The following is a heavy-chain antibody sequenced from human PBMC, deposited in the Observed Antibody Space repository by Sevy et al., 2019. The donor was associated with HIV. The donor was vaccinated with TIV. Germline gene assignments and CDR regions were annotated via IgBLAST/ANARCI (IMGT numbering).Heavy chain of an antibody. V-gene: IGHV4-61*01. D-gene: IGHD6-19*01. CDR3: ARDRGSSGWYPFDY. J-gene: IGHJ4*02. CDR1: GGSVSSGSYY. Sequence: TESLSLTCTVSGGSVSSGSYYWSWIRQPPGKGLEWIGYIYYSGSTNYNPSLKSRVTISIDTSKNQFSLKLSSVTAADTAVYYCARDRGSSGWYPFDYWGQGTLVLVSS. CDR2: IYYSGST.